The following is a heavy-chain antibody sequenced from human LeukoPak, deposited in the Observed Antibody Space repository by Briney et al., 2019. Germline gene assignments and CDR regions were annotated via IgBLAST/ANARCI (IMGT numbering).Heavy chain of an antibody. J-gene: IGHJ3*02. CDR3: ARVIAVAGLDAFDI. Sequence: GGPLRLSCAASGFTFSSYEMNWVRQAPGKGLEWVSYISSSGSTIYYADSVKGRFTISRDNAKNSLYLQMNSLRAEDTAVYYCARVIAVAGLDAFDIWGQGTMVTVSS. CDR1: GFTFSSYE. D-gene: IGHD6-19*01. CDR2: ISSSGSTI. V-gene: IGHV3-48*03.